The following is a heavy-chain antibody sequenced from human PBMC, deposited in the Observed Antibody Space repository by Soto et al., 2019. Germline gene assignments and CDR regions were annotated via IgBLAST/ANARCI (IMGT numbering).Heavy chain of an antibody. CDR2: INLANGNT. V-gene: IGHV1-3*01. CDR3: ARDRLEARDPPYFDF. J-gene: IGHJ4*02. Sequence: GASVKVSCKASGFTFTDYAMQWVRQAPGQRPEWMGWINLANGNTKYSQNFQGRVTFTRDTSATTAYMELSSLKSEDTGVYYCARDRLEARDPPYFDFWGQGTLVTVSS. D-gene: IGHD6-6*01. CDR1: GFTFTDYA.